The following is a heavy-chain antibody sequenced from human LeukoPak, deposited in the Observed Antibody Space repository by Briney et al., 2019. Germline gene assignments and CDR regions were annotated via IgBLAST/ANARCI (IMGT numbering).Heavy chain of an antibody. CDR3: TTDLGITMIRGVIVS. D-gene: IGHD3-10*01. Sequence: GGSLRLSCAASGFTFSSYAMTWVRQAPGKGLEWVGRIKSKADGETTDYAAPVKGRFFMSRDDSTATLFLLMNYLETGDTAVYYCTTDLGITMIRGVIVSWGQGTLVTVSS. CDR1: GFTFSSYA. V-gene: IGHV3-15*01. CDR2: IKSKADGETT. J-gene: IGHJ4*02.